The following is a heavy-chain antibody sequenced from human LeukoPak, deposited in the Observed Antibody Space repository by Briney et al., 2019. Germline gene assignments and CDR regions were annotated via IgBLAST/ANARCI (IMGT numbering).Heavy chain of an antibody. V-gene: IGHV4-30-2*01. J-gene: IGHJ4*02. D-gene: IGHD2-21*02. CDR3: ARGCGGDCYSGFLGFDY. CDR2: IYHSGST. Sequence: PSQTLSLTCAASGGSISSGGYSWSWIRQPPGKGLEWIGYIYHSGSTYYNPSLKSRVTISVDRSKNQFSLKLSSVTAADTAVYYCARGCGGDCYSGFLGFDYWGQGTLVTVSS. CDR1: GGSISSGGYS.